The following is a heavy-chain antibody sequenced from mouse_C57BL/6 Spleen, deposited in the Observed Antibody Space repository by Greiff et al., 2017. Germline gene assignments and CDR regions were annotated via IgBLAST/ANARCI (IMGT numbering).Heavy chain of an antibody. Sequence: VKLVESGAELARPGASVKLSCKASGYTFTSYGISWVKQRTGQGLEWIGEIYPRSGNTYYNEKFKGKATLTADKSSSTAYMGLRSLTSEDSAVYFCARFDSNFYAMDYWGQGTSVTVSS. CDR3: ARFDSNFYAMDY. CDR2: IYPRSGNT. CDR1: GYTFTSYG. D-gene: IGHD2-5*01. V-gene: IGHV1-81*01. J-gene: IGHJ4*01.